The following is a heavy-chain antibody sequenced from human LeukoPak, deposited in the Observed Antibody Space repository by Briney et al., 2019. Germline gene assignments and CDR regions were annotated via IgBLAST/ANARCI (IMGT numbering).Heavy chain of an antibody. CDR3: ARGVIQLWLLSAGYYMDV. CDR2: INPNSGGT. CDR1: GYSFIDYY. J-gene: IGHJ6*03. V-gene: IGHV1-2*02. D-gene: IGHD5-18*01. Sequence: ASVKVSCKTSGYSFIDYYIHWVRQAPGQGLEWMGWINPNSGGTNYAQKFQGRVTMTRDTSISTAYMELSRLRSDDTAVYYCARGVIQLWLLSAGYYMDVWGKGTTVTVSS.